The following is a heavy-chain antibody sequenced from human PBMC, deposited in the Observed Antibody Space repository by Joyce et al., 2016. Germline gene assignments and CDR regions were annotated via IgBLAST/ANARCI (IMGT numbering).Heavy chain of an antibody. CDR1: GGSITSISSY. CDR3: ARLYSGNSVDF. Sequence: QLQLQESGPGLVKPSETLSLTCTVSGGSITSISSYWGWIRQPPGKGLEWIGSIFHTGRPDHNPSLRSRVTTSIDTSKNQFSLKLSSVTAADTAVYYCARLYSGNSVDFWGQGTLVTVSS. J-gene: IGHJ4*02. V-gene: IGHV4-39*01. D-gene: IGHD4-23*01. CDR2: IFHTGRP.